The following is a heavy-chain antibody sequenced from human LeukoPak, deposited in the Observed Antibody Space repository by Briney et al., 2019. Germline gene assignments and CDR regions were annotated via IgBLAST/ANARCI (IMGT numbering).Heavy chain of an antibody. CDR2: ISNSGVSR. CDR3: AKGASGSGWPN. CDR1: GFTFSSYA. J-gene: IGHJ4*02. Sequence: GGSLRLSCTASGFTFSSYAMNWVRQAPRKGLEWVSGISNSGVSRDYADSVKGRFTISRDNSKNTPYLQMNNLRAEDTAVYYCAKGASGSGWPNWGQGTLVTVSS. V-gene: IGHV3-23*01. D-gene: IGHD6-19*01.